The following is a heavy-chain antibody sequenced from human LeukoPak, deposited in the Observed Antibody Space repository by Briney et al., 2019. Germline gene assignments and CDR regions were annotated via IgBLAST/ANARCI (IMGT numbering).Heavy chain of an antibody. J-gene: IGHJ6*02. CDR1: GFTFSSYG. D-gene: IGHD6-13*01. CDR2: IWYDGSNR. Sequence: GGSLRLSCAASGFTFSSYGMHWVRQAPGKGLEWVATIWYDGSNRYSADSVKGRFTISRDNSKNTLYLQMNSLRVEDTAVYYCARVPAAGTNYHYYGMDVWGQGTTVTVSS. CDR3: ARVPAAGTNYHYYGMDV. V-gene: IGHV3-33*01.